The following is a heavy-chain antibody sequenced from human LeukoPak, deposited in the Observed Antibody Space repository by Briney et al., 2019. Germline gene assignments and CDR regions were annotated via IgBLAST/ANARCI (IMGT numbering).Heavy chain of an antibody. CDR1: GYSISSGYY. Sequence: PSETLSLTCAVSGYSISSGYYWGWIRQPPGKGLEWVANIKQDGSEKYYVDSVRGRFTISRDNAKNSLYLQMNSLRAEDTAVYYCARDGFQYSSGWYSGVGYFDYWGQGTLVTVSS. J-gene: IGHJ4*02. CDR3: ARDGFQYSSGWYSGVGYFDY. V-gene: IGHV3-7*01. D-gene: IGHD6-19*01. CDR2: IKQDGSEK.